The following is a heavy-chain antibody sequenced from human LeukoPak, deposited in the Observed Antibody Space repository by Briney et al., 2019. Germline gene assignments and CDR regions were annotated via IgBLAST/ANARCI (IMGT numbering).Heavy chain of an antibody. J-gene: IGHJ4*02. CDR2: ITGSGGST. D-gene: IGHD6-25*01. CDR3: ARAGYPY. V-gene: IGHV3-23*01. Sequence: PGGSLRLSCAASGFTFSNYAMSWVRQAPGKGLEWVSGITGSGGSTYYADSVKGRFTISRDNAKNTLYLQMNSLRDEDTAVYYCARAGYPYWGQGTLVTVSS. CDR1: GFTFSNYA.